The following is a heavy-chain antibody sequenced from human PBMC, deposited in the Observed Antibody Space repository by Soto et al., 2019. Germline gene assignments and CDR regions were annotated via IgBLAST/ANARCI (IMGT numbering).Heavy chain of an antibody. CDR1: GFTFSSYA. J-gene: IGHJ3*01. D-gene: IGHD3-22*01. CDR2: ISYDGSNK. V-gene: IGHV3-30-3*01. CDR3: ARGDYHDTSGPFSDAFDV. Sequence: GGSLRLSCAASGFTFSSYAMHWVRQAPGKGLEWVAVISYDGSNKYYADSVKGRFTISRDNSKNTLYLQMNSLRAEDTAVYYCARGDYHDTSGPFSDAFDVWGQGTMVTVSS.